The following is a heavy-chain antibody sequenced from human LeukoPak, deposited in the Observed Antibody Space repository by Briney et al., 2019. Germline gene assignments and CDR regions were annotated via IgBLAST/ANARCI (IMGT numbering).Heavy chain of an antibody. CDR2: ISVSGGSE. CDR3: ASHAHDYDSSGYFDS. CDR1: RLTFNSNA. J-gene: IGHJ4*02. V-gene: IGHV3-23*01. D-gene: IGHD3-22*01. Sequence: PGGSLRLSCVVSRLTFNSNAMYWVRQAPGKGLEWVSGISVSGGSEYYADSVKGRFSVSRDNSKHTVYLQMKSLRAEDTAVYFCASHAHDYDSSGYFDSWGQGALVTVSS.